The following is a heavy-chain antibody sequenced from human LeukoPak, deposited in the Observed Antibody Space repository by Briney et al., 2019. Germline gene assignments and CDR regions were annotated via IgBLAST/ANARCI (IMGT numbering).Heavy chain of an antibody. CDR3: ARTYGSGSYAY. CDR2: ISAYNGNT. J-gene: IGHJ4*02. Sequence: ASVKVSCKASGYTFTSYGISWVRQAPGQGLEWMGWISAYNGNTNYALKLQGRVTMTTDTSTSTACMELRSLRSDDTAVYYCARTYGSGSYAYWGQGTLVTVSS. CDR1: GYTFTSYG. V-gene: IGHV1-18*01. D-gene: IGHD3-10*01.